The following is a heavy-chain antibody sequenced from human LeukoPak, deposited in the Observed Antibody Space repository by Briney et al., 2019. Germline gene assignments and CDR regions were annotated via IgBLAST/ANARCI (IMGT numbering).Heavy chain of an antibody. Sequence: GASVKVSCKVSGYTLTELSMHWVRQAPGKGLEWMGGFDPEDGETIYAQKFQGRVTTTEDTSTDTAYMELSSLRSEDTAVYYCATDPRDITMIALDYWGQGTLVTVSS. V-gene: IGHV1-24*01. D-gene: IGHD3-22*01. CDR3: ATDPRDITMIALDY. J-gene: IGHJ4*02. CDR1: GYTLTELS. CDR2: FDPEDGET.